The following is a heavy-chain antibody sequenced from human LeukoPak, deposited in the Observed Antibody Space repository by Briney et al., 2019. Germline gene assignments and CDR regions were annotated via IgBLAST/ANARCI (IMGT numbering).Heavy chain of an antibody. CDR2: IYYSGST. J-gene: IGHJ2*01. CDR3: ARNSGGEMFWYFDL. Sequence: PSETLSLTCTVSGGSISSYYWSWIRQPPGKGLEWIGYIYYSGSTNYNPSLKSRVTISVDTSKNQFSLKLSSVTAADTAVYYCARNSGGEMFWYFDLWGRGTLVIVSS. CDR1: GGSISSYY. V-gene: IGHV4-59*08. D-gene: IGHD2-15*01.